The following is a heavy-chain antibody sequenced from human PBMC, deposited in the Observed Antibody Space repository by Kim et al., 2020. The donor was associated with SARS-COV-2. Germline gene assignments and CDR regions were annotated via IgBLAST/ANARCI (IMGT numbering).Heavy chain of an antibody. V-gene: IGHV3-48*03. Sequence: GGSLRLSCAASGFTFSSYEMNWVRQAPGKGLEWVSYISSSGSTIYYADSVKGRFTISRDNAKNSLYLQMNSLRAEDTAVYYCARDTIAVVRRYKRPDYYYYGMDVWGQGTTVTVSS. CDR1: GFTFSSYE. CDR2: ISSSGSTI. J-gene: IGHJ6*02. CDR3: ARDTIAVVRRYKRPDYYYYGMDV. D-gene: IGHD6-19*01.